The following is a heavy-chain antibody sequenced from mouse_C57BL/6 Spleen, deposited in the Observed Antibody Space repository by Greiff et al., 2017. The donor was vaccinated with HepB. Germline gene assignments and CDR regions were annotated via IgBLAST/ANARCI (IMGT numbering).Heavy chain of an antibody. J-gene: IGHJ4*01. CDR1: GFTFSDYY. Sequence: EVQLVESEGGLVQPGSSMKLSCTASGFTFSDYYMAWVRQVPEKGLEWVANINYDGSSTYYLDSLKSRFIISRDNAKNILYLQMSSLKSEDTATYYCARHGSILYAMDYWGQGTSVTVSS. CDR3: ARHGSILYAMDY. CDR2: INYDGSST. D-gene: IGHD1-1*01. V-gene: IGHV5-16*01.